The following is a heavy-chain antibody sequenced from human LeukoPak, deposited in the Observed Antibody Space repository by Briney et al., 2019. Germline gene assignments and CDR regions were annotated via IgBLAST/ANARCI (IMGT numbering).Heavy chain of an antibody. J-gene: IGHJ6*02. Sequence: GGSLRLSCAASGFTFSSYDMHWVRQATGKGLEWVSAIGTAGDTYYPGSVKGRFTISRENAKKSLYLQMNSLRDGDTAVYYCARADTASYGMDVWGQGTTVTVSS. D-gene: IGHD5-18*01. CDR1: GFTFSSYD. V-gene: IGHV3-13*01. CDR3: ARADTASYGMDV. CDR2: IGTAGDT.